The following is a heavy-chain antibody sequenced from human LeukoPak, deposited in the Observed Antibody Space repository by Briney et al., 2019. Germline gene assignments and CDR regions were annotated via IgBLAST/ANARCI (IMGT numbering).Heavy chain of an antibody. V-gene: IGHV1-2*02. Sequence: GASVKVSCKASGYTFTSYDINWVRQATGQGLEWMGWINPNSGGTNYAQKFQGRVTMTRDTSISTAYMELSRLRSDDTAVYYCARTEYCSSTSCYLWLRDYYYYMDVWGKGTTVTVSS. J-gene: IGHJ6*03. CDR2: INPNSGGT. CDR1: GYTFTSYD. D-gene: IGHD2-2*01. CDR3: ARTEYCSSTSCYLWLRDYYYYMDV.